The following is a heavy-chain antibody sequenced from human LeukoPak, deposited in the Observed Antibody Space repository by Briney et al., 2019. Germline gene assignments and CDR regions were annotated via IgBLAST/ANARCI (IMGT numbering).Heavy chain of an antibody. Sequence: SETLSLTCTVSGGSISSGGYYWGWIRQPPGKGLEWIGSIYYSGSTYYNPSLKSRVTISVDTSKNQFSLKLSSVTAADTAVYYCARRNTAGTLSDDWGQGTLVTVSS. J-gene: IGHJ4*02. D-gene: IGHD1-1*01. V-gene: IGHV4-39*07. CDR2: IYYSGST. CDR3: ARRNTAGTLSDD. CDR1: GGSISSGGYY.